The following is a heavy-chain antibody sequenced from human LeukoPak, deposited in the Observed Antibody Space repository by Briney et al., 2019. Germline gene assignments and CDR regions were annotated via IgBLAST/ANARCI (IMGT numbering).Heavy chain of an antibody. V-gene: IGHV4-34*01. CDR3: ARGPGELDAFDI. Sequence: PSETLSLTCAVYGGSFSGYYWSWIRQPPGKGLEWIGEINHSGSTNYNPSLKSRVTISVDTSKNQFSLKLSSVTAADTAVYYCARGPGELDAFDIWGQGTMVTVSS. J-gene: IGHJ3*02. CDR1: GGSFSGYY. D-gene: IGHD3-10*01. CDR2: INHSGST.